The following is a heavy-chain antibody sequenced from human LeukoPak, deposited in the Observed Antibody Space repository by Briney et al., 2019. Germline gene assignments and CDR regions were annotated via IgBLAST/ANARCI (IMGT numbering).Heavy chain of an antibody. CDR3: ARDTSAYYDFWSGSLNYFDY. J-gene: IGHJ4*02. Sequence: SVKVSCKASGGTFSSYAISWVRQAPGQGLEWMGGIIPIFGTANYAQKFQGRVTITADESTSTAYMELSRLRSDDTAVYYCARDTSAYYDFWSGSLNYFDYWGQGTLVTVSS. D-gene: IGHD3-3*01. V-gene: IGHV1-69*01. CDR2: IIPIFGTA. CDR1: GGTFSSYA.